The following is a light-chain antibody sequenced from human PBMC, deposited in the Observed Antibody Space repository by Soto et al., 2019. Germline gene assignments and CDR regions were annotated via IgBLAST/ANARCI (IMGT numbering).Light chain of an antibody. Sequence: ESVLTQSARTLSLYPGERATLSCRASQSIAGGYLAWYQHRPGQAPRLLISGAYRRAAGIPDRFSGSGSGTDFTLTISRLQPEDFAVYYCHQYVASPRTFGQGTKVDIK. J-gene: IGKJ1*01. CDR1: QSIAGGY. CDR3: HQYVASPRT. V-gene: IGKV3-20*01. CDR2: GAY.